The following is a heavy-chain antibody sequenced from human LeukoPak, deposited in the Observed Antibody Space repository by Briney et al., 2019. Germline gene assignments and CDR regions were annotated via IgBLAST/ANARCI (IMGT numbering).Heavy chain of an antibody. Sequence: PGGSLRLSCAASGFTFTTYGMHWVRQAPGKGLVWVAVISYDGSHKYYADSVKGRFTISRDNSKNTLYLQMNSLRAEDTVVYYCAKDFAVVGASSFDYWGQGTLVTVSS. J-gene: IGHJ4*02. CDR2: ISYDGSHK. D-gene: IGHD2-15*01. CDR1: GFTFTTYG. V-gene: IGHV3-30*18. CDR3: AKDFAVVGASSFDY.